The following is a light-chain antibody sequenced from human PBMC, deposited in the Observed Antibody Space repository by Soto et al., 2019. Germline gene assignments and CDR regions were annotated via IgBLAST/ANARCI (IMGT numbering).Light chain of an antibody. CDR2: EGT. Sequence: QSVLTQPASVSGSPGQSITISCTGTSSDVGSYNLVSWYQQHPGKAPKLIIYEGTHRPSGVSNRFSGSKSGNTASLTISGLQADDEAHYYCSSYAGRVVFGGGTKVTVL. J-gene: IGLJ2*01. CDR3: SSYAGRVV. V-gene: IGLV2-23*01. CDR1: SSDVGSYNL.